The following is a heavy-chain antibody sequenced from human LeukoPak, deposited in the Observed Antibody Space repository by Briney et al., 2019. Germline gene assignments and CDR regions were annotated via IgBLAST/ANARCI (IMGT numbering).Heavy chain of an antibody. CDR1: GGSISSHY. D-gene: IGHD3-22*01. J-gene: IGHJ4*02. CDR3: ARGGGVTYYDSTGYLWYFDY. V-gene: IGHV4-59*11. Sequence: SETLSLTCTVSGGSISSHYWSWIRQPPGKGLEWIGYIYYSGSTKFNPSLKSRVTISVDTSKNQFSLKLSSVTAANTAVYYCARGGGVTYYDSTGYLWYFDYWGQGTLVIVSS. CDR2: IYYSGST.